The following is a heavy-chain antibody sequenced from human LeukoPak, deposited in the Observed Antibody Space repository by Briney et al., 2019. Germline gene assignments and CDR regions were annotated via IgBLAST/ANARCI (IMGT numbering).Heavy chain of an antibody. CDR1: GYTFTTYD. V-gene: IGHV1-18*01. Sequence: ASVKVSCKASGYTFTTYDINWVRQATGQGLEWMGWISAYNGNTNYAQKLQGRVTMTTDTSTSTAYMELRSLRSDDTAVYYCAREAITIFGVVTRYFDYWGQGTLVTVSS. D-gene: IGHD3-3*01. CDR2: ISAYNGNT. CDR3: AREAITIFGVVTRYFDY. J-gene: IGHJ4*02.